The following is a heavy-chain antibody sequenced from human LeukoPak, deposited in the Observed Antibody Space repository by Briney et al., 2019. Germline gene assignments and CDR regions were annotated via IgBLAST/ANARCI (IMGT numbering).Heavy chain of an antibody. V-gene: IGHV3-30*18. J-gene: IGHJ4*02. CDR2: ISYDGSNK. CDR3: VKRWTGTTIGQQDY. CDR1: GFTFSSYG. Sequence: QPGGSLRLSCVASGFTFSSYGMHWVRQAPDKGLEWVAVISYDGSNKYYADSVKGRFTISRDNSKNTLYLQMNSLRAEDMAVYYCVKRWTGTTIGQQDYWGQGTLVTVSS. D-gene: IGHD1-1*01.